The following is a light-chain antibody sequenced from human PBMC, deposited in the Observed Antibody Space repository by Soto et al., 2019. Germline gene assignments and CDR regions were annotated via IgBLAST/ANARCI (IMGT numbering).Light chain of an antibody. CDR2: LNF. CDR3: QSYDSSLSGSF. Sequence: QSVLTQPPSVSGTPGQRVTISCTGSSSNIGAGYDVHWYQQLPATAPKLLIYLNFNRASGVPDRFSGSRSGSSASLAISGRQPEDEATYYCQSYDSSLSGSFFGGGTKLTVL. V-gene: IGLV1-40*01. J-gene: IGLJ2*01. CDR1: SSNIGAGYD.